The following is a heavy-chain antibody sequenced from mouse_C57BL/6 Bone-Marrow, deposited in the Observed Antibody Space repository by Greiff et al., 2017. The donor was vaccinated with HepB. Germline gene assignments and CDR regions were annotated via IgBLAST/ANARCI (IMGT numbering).Heavy chain of an antibody. CDR1: GFSLTSYG. J-gene: IGHJ3*01. CDR3: ASPSTMVTTGFAY. D-gene: IGHD2-2*01. V-gene: IGHV2-2*01. CDR2: IWSGGST. Sequence: QVHVKQSGPGLVQPSQSLSITCTVSGFSLTSYGVHWVRQSPGKGLEWLGVIWSGGSTDYNAAFISRLSISKDNSKSQVFFKMNSLQADDTAIYYCASPSTMVTTGFAYWGQGTLVTVSA.